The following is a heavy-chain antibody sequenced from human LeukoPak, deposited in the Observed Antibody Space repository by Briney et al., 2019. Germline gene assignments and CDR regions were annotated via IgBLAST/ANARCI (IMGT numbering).Heavy chain of an antibody. J-gene: IGHJ4*02. V-gene: IGHV3-7*01. CDR3: AREGVLRYFDWLLHGNDY. CDR2: IKQDGSEK. Sequence: GGSLRLSCAASGFTFSSYWMSWVRQAPGKGLEWVANIKQDGSEKYYVDSVKGRFTISRDNGKNSLYLQMNSLRAEDTAVYYCAREGVLRYFDWLLHGNDYWGQGTLVTVSS. CDR1: GFTFSSYW. D-gene: IGHD3-9*01.